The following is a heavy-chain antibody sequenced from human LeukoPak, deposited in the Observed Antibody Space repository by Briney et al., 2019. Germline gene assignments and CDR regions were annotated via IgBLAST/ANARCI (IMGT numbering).Heavy chain of an antibody. CDR1: GFTFSSYS. Sequence: PGGSLRHSCAASGFTFSSYSMNWVRQAPGKGLEWIGYIYYSGSTNYNPSLKSRVTISVDTSKNQFSLKLSSVTAADTAVYYCARDEVYRYSSGWLVYWGQGTLVTVSS. V-gene: IGHV4-59*01. J-gene: IGHJ4*02. CDR2: IYYSGST. D-gene: IGHD6-19*01. CDR3: ARDEVYRYSSGWLVY.